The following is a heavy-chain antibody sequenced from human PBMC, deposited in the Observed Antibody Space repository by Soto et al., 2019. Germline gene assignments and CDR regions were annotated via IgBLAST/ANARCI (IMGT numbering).Heavy chain of an antibody. D-gene: IGHD6-13*01. J-gene: IGHJ4*02. V-gene: IGHV1-8*01. Sequence: XSVKVSFKASGYTFTTNDINWGRQASGQGLEWMGWMKPKTGDSGSAQEFQGRITMTRDTATSTAYMELSSLRSEDTAVYYCARGGPAAGFDLWGQGTLVTVSS. CDR2: MKPKTGDS. CDR3: ARGGPAAGFDL. CDR1: GYTFTTND.